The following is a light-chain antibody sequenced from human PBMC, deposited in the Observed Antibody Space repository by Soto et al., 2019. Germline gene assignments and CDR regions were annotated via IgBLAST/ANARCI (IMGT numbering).Light chain of an antibody. V-gene: IGKV3-20*01. CDR2: GAS. CDR3: QQYGSSPGIT. Sequence: EIVLTQSPGTLSLSPGERATLSCRASQTVSSNYLAWLQQKPGQAPRLLIYGASSRATGIPGRFSGSGSGTDFTITISRLEPEDFAVYYCQQYGSSPGITFGQGTRLEIK. J-gene: IGKJ5*01. CDR1: QTVSSNY.